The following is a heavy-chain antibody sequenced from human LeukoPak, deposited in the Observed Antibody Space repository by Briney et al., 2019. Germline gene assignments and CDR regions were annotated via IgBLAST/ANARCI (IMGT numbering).Heavy chain of an antibody. D-gene: IGHD3-10*01. Sequence: PGGSLRLSCAASGFTFSSYWMSWVRQAPGKGLEWVANIKQDGSEKYYVDSVKGRFTISRDNAKNLLYLQMNSLRAEDTAVYYCARVSGLLWFGGLSRSNWFDPWGQGTLVTVSS. CDR2: IKQDGSEK. CDR3: ARVSGLLWFGGLSRSNWFDP. CDR1: GFTFSSYW. J-gene: IGHJ5*02. V-gene: IGHV3-7*01.